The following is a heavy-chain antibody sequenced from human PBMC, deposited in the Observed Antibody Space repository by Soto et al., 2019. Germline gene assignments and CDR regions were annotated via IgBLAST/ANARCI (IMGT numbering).Heavy chain of an antibody. D-gene: IGHD4-17*01. V-gene: IGHV1-8*01. CDR2: MNPNSGNT. CDR3: ARSAYGDYEADH. CDR1: GYTFTSYD. J-gene: IGHJ4*02. Sequence: ASVKVSCKASGYTFTSYDINWVRQATGQGLEWMGWMNPNSGNTGYAQKFQGRVTMTRNTSISTAYMELSSLRSEDTAVYYCARSAYGDYEADHWGQGTLVTVSS.